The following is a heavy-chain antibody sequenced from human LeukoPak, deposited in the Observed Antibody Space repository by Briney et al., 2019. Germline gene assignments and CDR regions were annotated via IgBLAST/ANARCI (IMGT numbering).Heavy chain of an antibody. CDR1: GFTFSSYS. CDR3: ARARGYSYGYSDY. D-gene: IGHD5-18*01. V-gene: IGHV3-48*01. CDR2: ISNGGSII. Sequence: GRSLRLSCAPSGFTFSSYSMNWVRQAPGKGLEWVSYISNGGSIIDYADSVKGRFTISRDNAKNPLYLQMNSLRAEDTAVYYCARARGYSYGYSDYWGQGTLVTVSS. J-gene: IGHJ4*02.